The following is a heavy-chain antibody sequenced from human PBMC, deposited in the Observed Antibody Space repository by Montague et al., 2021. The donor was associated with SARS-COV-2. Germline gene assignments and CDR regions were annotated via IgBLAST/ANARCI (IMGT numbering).Heavy chain of an antibody. CDR1: GGSISSINW. D-gene: IGHD6-19*01. Sequence: SETLSLTCVVSGGSISSINWWSWVRQPPGKGLEWIGEIYHSGSTTYNPSLKSRAIISVDKSKNQSSLKLSSVTAADTAVYYCARTGYSSGWHSFDYWGQGTLVTVSS. J-gene: IGHJ4*02. CDR2: IYHSGST. V-gene: IGHV4-4*02. CDR3: ARTGYSSGWHSFDY.